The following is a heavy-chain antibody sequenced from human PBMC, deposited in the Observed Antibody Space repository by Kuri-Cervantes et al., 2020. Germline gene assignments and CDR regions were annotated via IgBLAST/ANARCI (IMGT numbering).Heavy chain of an antibody. V-gene: IGHV3-23*01. J-gene: IGHJ4*02. Sequence: GESLKISCAASGFTFSDYYMSWVRQAPGKGLGWVSAISGSGGSTYYADSVKGRFTISRDNSKNTLYLQMNSPRAEDTAVYYCAKAAPGYGDYGAIPPFDYWGQGTLVTVSS. CDR3: AKAAPGYGDYGAIPPFDY. D-gene: IGHD4-17*01. CDR1: GFTFSDYY. CDR2: ISGSGGST.